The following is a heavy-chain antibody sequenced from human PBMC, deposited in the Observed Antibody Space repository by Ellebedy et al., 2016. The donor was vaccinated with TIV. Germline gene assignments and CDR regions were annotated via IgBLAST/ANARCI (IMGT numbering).Heavy chain of an antibody. Sequence: ASVKVSCKASGYTFTNYDINWVRQATGHGLEWMGWMNPNSGNTGYAQKFQGRVTMTRNTSINTADMELSSLRSEDTAVYYCARVRRMNWFDPWGQGTLVTVSS. CDR3: ARVRRMNWFDP. D-gene: IGHD1-1*01. J-gene: IGHJ5*02. CDR1: GYTFTNYD. V-gene: IGHV1-8*01. CDR2: MNPNSGNT.